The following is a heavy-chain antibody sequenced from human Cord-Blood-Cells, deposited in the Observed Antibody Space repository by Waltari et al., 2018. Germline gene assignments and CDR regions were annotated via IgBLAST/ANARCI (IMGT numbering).Heavy chain of an antibody. Sequence: QVQLVESGGGVVQPGRSLRLSCAASGFTFSSYGMHWVRQAPGKGLEWVAVISYDGSKKYYADSGKGRFTISRDNSKNTLYLQMNSLRAEDTAVYYCRVLYDAFDIWGQGTMVTVSS. V-gene: IGHV3-30*03. J-gene: IGHJ3*02. CDR3: RVLYDAFDI. CDR2: ISYDGSKK. D-gene: IGHD2-2*02. CDR1: GFTFSSYG.